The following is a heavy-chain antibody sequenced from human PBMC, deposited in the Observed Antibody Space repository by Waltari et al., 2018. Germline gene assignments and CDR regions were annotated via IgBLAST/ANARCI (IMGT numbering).Heavy chain of an antibody. J-gene: IGHJ5*02. V-gene: IGHV4-4*07. Sequence: QVQLQESGPGLVKPSETLSLTCTVSGGSISSYYWSWIRQPAGKGLEWIGRIYTSGSTNYNPSLKSRVTMSVDTSKNQFSLKLSAVTAADTAVYYCARLRIAAAGYYWFDPWGQGTLVTVSS. CDR3: ARLRIAAAGYYWFDP. CDR1: GGSISSYY. D-gene: IGHD6-13*01. CDR2: IYTSGST.